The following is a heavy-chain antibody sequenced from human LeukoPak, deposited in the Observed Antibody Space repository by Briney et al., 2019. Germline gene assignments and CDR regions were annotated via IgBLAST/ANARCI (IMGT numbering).Heavy chain of an antibody. CDR3: ASGYYFDY. Sequence: SETLSLTCTVSGDSLSSYYWTWVRQPPGKGLEWIGYIYYSGSTNYNPSLKSRVTISVDTSKNQFSLKLSSVTAADTAVYYCASGYYFDYWGQGTLVTVSS. J-gene: IGHJ4*02. CDR1: GDSLSSYY. CDR2: IYYSGST. V-gene: IGHV4-59*01.